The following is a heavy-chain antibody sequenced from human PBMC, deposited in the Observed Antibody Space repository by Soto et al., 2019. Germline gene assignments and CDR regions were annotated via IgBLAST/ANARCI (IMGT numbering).Heavy chain of an antibody. CDR3: ARGRTVSSIGPRLV. CDR1: GYNFLNFG. V-gene: IGHV1-18*01. Sequence: QIQLVQSGAEVKKPGASVKVSCKASGYNFLNFGVSWVRQAPGQGLEWMGWVSPKSGNTDYARKVQGRVTMTTDTSTTTAYMERRGLRSDDTAVYYCARGRTVSSIGPRLVWGQGTLVSVSS. CDR2: VSPKSGNT. D-gene: IGHD1-1*01. J-gene: IGHJ1*01.